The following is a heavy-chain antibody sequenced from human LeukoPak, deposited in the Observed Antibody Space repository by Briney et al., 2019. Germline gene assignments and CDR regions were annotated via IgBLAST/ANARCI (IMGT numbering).Heavy chain of an antibody. Sequence: GGSLRLSCAASGFTFTTYWMSWVRQAPGKGLEWVSGISRTSTYIYYADSVQGRFTIYRDNAKNSLYLQMDSLRAEDTAVYYCARDFVTSGYYFDSWGQGTQVTVSS. CDR1: GFTFTTYW. CDR2: ISRTSTYI. D-gene: IGHD3-22*01. V-gene: IGHV3-21*01. CDR3: ARDFVTSGYYFDS. J-gene: IGHJ4*02.